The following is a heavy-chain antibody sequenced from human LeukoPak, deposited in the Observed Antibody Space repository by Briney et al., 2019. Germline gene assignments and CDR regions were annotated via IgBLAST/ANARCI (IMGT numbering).Heavy chain of an antibody. Sequence: GGSLRLSCAASGFTFNNYAMSWVRQGPGRGLEWVSAISDAGADTYYADSVKGRFTISRSNSKNTLYLQMNSLRAEDTAIYYCAKRTAYGGNYPHFDYWGQGTLVTVSS. J-gene: IGHJ4*02. CDR1: GFTFNNYA. CDR2: ISDAGADT. V-gene: IGHV3-23*01. D-gene: IGHD1-26*01. CDR3: AKRTAYGGNYPHFDY.